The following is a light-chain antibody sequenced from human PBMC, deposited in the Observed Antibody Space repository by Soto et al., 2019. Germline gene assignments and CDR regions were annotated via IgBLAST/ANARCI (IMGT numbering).Light chain of an antibody. J-gene: IGLJ2*01. CDR2: EVN. Sequence: QSALTQPPSASGSPGQSVTISCTGTSSDVGGYNYVSWYQQHPGKAPKLMIYEVNNRPSGVPARFSGSKSGDTASLTVSGLQPEDEADYYCSSYAGSNSVLFGGGTKVTVL. V-gene: IGLV2-8*01. CDR3: SSYAGSNSVL. CDR1: SSDVGGYNY.